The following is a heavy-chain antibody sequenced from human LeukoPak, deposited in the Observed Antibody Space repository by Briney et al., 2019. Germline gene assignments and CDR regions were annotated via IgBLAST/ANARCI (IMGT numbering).Heavy chain of an antibody. CDR1: GTSLSPFH. Sequence: SETLSLTCTVSGTSLSPFHWTWFRQPAGQRLEWIGLIYFTGTATLNPSLRSRVAMSVDLAKNQLFLKLASMTAADTAMYYCARKDGDYWGQGTLVIVSS. J-gene: IGHJ4*02. V-gene: IGHV4-4*07. CDR2: IYFTGTA. CDR3: ARKDGDY.